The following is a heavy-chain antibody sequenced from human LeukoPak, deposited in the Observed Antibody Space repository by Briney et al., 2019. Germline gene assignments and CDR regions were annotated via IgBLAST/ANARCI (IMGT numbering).Heavy chain of an antibody. CDR1: GFTFSIYG. D-gene: IGHD5-12*01. J-gene: IGHJ4*02. CDR2: IPSDESNK. Sequence: GGSLRLSCATSGFTFSIYGMHWVRQAPGKGLEWVAFIPSDESNKYYADSVKGRFTISRGNSRNTLYLQMNSLRVEDTAVYYCGKHDSDYDGKWGQGSLVTVSS. CDR3: GKHDSDYDGK. V-gene: IGHV3-30*02.